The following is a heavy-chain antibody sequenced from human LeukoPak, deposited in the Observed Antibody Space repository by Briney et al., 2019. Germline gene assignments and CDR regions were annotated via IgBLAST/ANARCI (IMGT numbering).Heavy chain of an antibody. J-gene: IGHJ4*02. CDR2: ISYDGGSNK. CDR3: AREERGHLVGY. CDR1: GFTFSGYA. V-gene: IGHV3-30-3*01. Sequence: PGGSLGLSCAASGFTFSGYAMHWVRQAPGKGLEWVALISYDGGSNKYYADSVKGRFTISRDNSKNTLCLQMNSLRAEDTAVYYCAREERGHLVGYWGQGTLVTVSS. D-gene: IGHD6-6*01.